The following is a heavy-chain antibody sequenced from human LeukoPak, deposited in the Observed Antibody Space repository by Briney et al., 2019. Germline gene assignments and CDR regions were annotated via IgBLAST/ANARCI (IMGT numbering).Heavy chain of an antibody. CDR2: IYYSGRN. Sequence: SETLSLTCTVSGGSLRSSNYYWGWIRQPPGKGLEWIVSIYYSGRNYYNPSLRSRVTISVDTSKNQFSLKLSSVTAADTAVYYCARGVRYDILTGYNWFDPWGQGTLVTVSS. CDR1: GGSLRSSNYY. V-gene: IGHV4-39*07. D-gene: IGHD3-9*01. J-gene: IGHJ5*02. CDR3: ARGVRYDILTGYNWFDP.